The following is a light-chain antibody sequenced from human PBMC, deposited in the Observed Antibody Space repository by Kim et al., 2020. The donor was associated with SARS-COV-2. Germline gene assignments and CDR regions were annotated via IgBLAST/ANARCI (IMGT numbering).Light chain of an antibody. CDR1: QSVRSNY. J-gene: IGKJ1*01. Sequence: EIVLTQSPDTLSLSPGEIATLSCRASQSVRSNYLAWYQQKSGQAPRLLIYSASSRATGIPDRFSGSGSGTDFTLTISSLEPEDFAVYYCQQHGYSPPWTFGQGTKVDIK. CDR2: SAS. V-gene: IGKV3-20*01. CDR3: QQHGYSPPWT.